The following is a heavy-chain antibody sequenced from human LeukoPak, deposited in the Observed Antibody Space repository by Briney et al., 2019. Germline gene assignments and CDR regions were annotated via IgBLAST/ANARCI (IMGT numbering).Heavy chain of an antibody. CDR2: ISASGGST. J-gene: IGHJ4*02. V-gene: IGHV3-23*01. CDR1: GFTFSSYA. D-gene: IGHD1-7*01. Sequence: GGSLRLSCAASGFTFSSYAMSWVRQAPGKGLEWVSSISASGGSTYYAESVKGRFTISRDSSKNTLFLQMNSLRAEDTAVYYCAKDGIGRAGTTDYWGQGTLVTVSS. CDR3: AKDGIGRAGTTDY.